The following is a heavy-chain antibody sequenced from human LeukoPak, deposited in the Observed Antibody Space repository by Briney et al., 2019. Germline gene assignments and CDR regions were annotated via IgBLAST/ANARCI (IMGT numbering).Heavy chain of an antibody. CDR1: GFTFSNYA. V-gene: IGHV3-23*01. J-gene: IGHJ4*02. CDR3: AKGYYYGSGSYYRAPLDFDY. CDR2: ITGTGSST. D-gene: IGHD3-10*01. Sequence: GGSLRLSCAASGFTFSNYAMSWVRQAPGKGLEWVSAITGTGSSTYYADSVKGRFTISRDNSQNTLYLQMNSLRAEDTAVYYCAKGYYYGSGSYYRAPLDFDYWGQGTLVTVSS.